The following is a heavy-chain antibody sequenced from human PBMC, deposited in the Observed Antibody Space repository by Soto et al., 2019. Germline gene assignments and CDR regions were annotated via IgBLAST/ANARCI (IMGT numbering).Heavy chain of an antibody. V-gene: IGHV4-61*08. CDR3: ATGRYYYGSEF. CDR1: GASVNSGAYY. J-gene: IGHJ4*02. Sequence: SETLSLTCIVSGASVNSGAYYWCWIRQPPGKGLEWIGYSYYSGIPDYNPSLKSRVIISLDTSRSQFSLKLTSVTAADTAVYYCATGRYYYGSEFWGQGTLVTVSS. CDR2: SYYSGIP. D-gene: IGHD3-10*01.